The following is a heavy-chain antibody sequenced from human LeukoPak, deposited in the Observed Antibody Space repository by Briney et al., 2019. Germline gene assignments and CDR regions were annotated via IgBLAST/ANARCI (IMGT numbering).Heavy chain of an antibody. CDR3: TTEGGQLTTVKTPCLDY. D-gene: IGHD4-11*01. CDR1: GFTFSSYW. CDR2: IKSKTDGGTT. Sequence: GGSLRLSCAASGFTFSSYWMSWVRQAPGKGLEWVGRIKSKTDGGTTDYAAPVKGRFTISRDDSKNTLYLQMNSLKTEDTAVYYCTTEGGQLTTVKTPCLDYWGQGTLVTVSS. J-gene: IGHJ4*02. V-gene: IGHV3-15*01.